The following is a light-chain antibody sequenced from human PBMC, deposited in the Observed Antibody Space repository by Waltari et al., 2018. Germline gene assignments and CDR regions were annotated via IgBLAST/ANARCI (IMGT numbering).Light chain of an antibody. CDR2: YNN. Sequence: QSVLTQAPPASGTPGQRVIISCSGSSSNIGTNPVNWYQQVPGTAPKLLIFYNNERPSGVPNGHSGSTSGTSASLAISGLQSEDEADYYCASWDDGRNGWVFGGGTRLTVL. CDR3: ASWDDGRNGWV. CDR1: SSNIGTNP. J-gene: IGLJ3*02. V-gene: IGLV1-44*01.